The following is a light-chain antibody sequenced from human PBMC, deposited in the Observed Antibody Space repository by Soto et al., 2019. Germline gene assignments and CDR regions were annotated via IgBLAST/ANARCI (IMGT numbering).Light chain of an antibody. CDR2: GAS. CDR3: QQYGSSGT. V-gene: IGKV3-20*01. CDR1: QSISNNY. Sequence: EIVLTQSPGTLSLAPGERATLSSRASQSISNNYLAWYQQKPGQAPRLLIYGASNRATGIPDRFSGSGSGTDFTLTISRLEPEVVAVYYCQQYGSSGTFGQGTKVDIK. J-gene: IGKJ1*01.